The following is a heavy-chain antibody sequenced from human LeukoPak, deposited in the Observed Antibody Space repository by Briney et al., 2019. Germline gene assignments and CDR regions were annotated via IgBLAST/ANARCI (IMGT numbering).Heavy chain of an antibody. Sequence: GGSLRLSCAASGFTFSSYAMHWVRQAPGKELEWVAVISYDGSNKYYADSVKGRFTISRDNSKNTLYLQMNSLRAEDTAVYYCARDQAAYDSSGYYDYWGQGTLVTVSS. CDR1: GFTFSSYA. V-gene: IGHV3-30*01. J-gene: IGHJ4*02. CDR2: ISYDGSNK. D-gene: IGHD3-22*01. CDR3: ARDQAAYDSSGYYDY.